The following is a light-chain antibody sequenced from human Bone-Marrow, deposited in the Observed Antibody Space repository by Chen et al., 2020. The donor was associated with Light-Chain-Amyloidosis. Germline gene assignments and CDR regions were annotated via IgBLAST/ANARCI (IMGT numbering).Light chain of an antibody. CDR1: NIGSTS. CDR2: DDS. J-gene: IGLJ3*02. Sequence: SCVLTQPSSVSVAPGQTATIACGGNNIGSTSVHWYQQTPGQAPLLVVYDDSDRPSGIPERLSGSNSGNTATMTISRVEAGDEADYYCQVWDRSSDHPVFGGGNKLTVL. V-gene: IGLV3-21*02. CDR3: QVWDRSSDHPV.